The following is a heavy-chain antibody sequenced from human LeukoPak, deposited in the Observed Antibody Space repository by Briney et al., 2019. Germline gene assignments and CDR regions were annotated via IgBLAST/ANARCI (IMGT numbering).Heavy chain of an antibody. CDR2: IRYDGSNK. V-gene: IGHV3-30*02. J-gene: IGHJ4*02. D-gene: IGHD1-26*01. Sequence: GGSLRLSCAASGFTFSSYTMTWVRQAPGKGLEWVAFIRYDGSNKYYADSVKGRYTISRDNSKNTLYLQMNSLRAEDTAVYYCAKVAGSYGGIAFDYWGQGTLVTVSS. CDR1: GFTFSSYT. CDR3: AKVAGSYGGIAFDY.